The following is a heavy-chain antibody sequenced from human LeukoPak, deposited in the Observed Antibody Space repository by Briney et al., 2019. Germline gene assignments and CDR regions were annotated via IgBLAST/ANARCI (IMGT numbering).Heavy chain of an antibody. J-gene: IGHJ5*02. CDR3: ARQGRLWFRELSWFDP. CDR2: INHSGST. CDR1: GGSFSGYY. D-gene: IGHD3-10*01. V-gene: IGHV4-34*01. Sequence: PSETLSLTCAVYGGSFSGYYWSWIRQPPGKGLEWIGEINHSGSTDYNPSLKSRVTISVDTSKNQCSLKLSSVTAADTAVYYCARQGRLWFRELSWFDPWGQGTLVTVSS.